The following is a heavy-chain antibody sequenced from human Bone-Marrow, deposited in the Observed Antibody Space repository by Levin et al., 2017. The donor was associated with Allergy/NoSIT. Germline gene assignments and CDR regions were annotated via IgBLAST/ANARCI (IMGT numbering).Heavy chain of an antibody. CDR3: VRPLVRVAFTRAY. CDR2: ISQSGARV. Sequence: PGGSLRLSCAASGFTFRDYYMGWLRQAPGKGLEWVSYISQSGARVHYADSVMGRFTISRDNAKSSMDLQLSRLRVEDTAMYYCVRPLVRVAFTRAYWGQGTLVTVSS. D-gene: IGHD3-10*01. V-gene: IGHV3-11*01. J-gene: IGHJ4*02. CDR1: GFTFRDYY.